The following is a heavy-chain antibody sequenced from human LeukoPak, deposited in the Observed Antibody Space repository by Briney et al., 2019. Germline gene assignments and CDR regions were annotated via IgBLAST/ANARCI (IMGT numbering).Heavy chain of an antibody. CDR1: GVSISPYY. Sequence: SETLSLTCTVSGVSISPYYWSWIRQPPGKGLEWFGYIYYSGSTDYNPALKSRVTMSVDTSKNQFSLNLTSVTAADTAVYYCARARGQSGVDYWGQGTLVTVSS. J-gene: IGHJ4*02. V-gene: IGHV4-59*12. D-gene: IGHD3-10*01. CDR2: IYYSGST. CDR3: ARARGQSGVDY.